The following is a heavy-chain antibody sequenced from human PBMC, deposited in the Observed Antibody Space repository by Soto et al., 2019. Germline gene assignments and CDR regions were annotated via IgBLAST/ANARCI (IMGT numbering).Heavy chain of an antibody. Sequence: QITLKESGPTLVRPTQTLTLTCTFSGFSLSTTGVGVGWIRQPPGRALEWLALIYWDDDKRYSPSLKSRLTITKDPSKNEVIITMTTMDPVDTATYCCAQRLRDYGLGRERANYFDPGGQGTLVTVSS. CDR3: AQRLRDYGLGRERANYFDP. J-gene: IGHJ5*02. CDR1: GFSLSTTGVG. V-gene: IGHV2-5*02. CDR2: IYWDDDK. D-gene: IGHD3-10*01.